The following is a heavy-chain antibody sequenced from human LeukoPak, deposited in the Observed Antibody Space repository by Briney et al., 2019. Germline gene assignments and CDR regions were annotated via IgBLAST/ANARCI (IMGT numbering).Heavy chain of an antibody. CDR1: GITFSSYS. J-gene: IGHJ4*02. CDR2: ISSSSSYI. Sequence: GGSLRLSCAASGITFSSYSMNWVRQAPGKGLEWVSSISSSSSYIYYADSVKGRFTISRDNAKNSLYLQMNSLRAEDTAVYYCLRSYSSGWYGLGGYYFDYWGQGTLVTVSS. D-gene: IGHD6-19*01. V-gene: IGHV3-21*01. CDR3: LRSYSSGWYGLGGYYFDY.